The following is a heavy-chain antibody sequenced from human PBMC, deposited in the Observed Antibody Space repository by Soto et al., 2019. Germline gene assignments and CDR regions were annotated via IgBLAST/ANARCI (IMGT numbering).Heavy chain of an antibody. D-gene: IGHD4-17*01. J-gene: IGHJ5*02. V-gene: IGHV3-23*01. CDR1: GFTFSSYA. Sequence: EVQLLESGAGSVQPGGSLRLSCAASGFTFSSYAMTWARQAPGKGLAWVSGISQSGDNTYYADSVKARFSISSDDSKNPVYLQMNSLRVESKAAYYSTTGQGYGAACEPWGQGVLATGSS. CDR2: ISQSGDNT. CDR3: TTGQGYGAACEP.